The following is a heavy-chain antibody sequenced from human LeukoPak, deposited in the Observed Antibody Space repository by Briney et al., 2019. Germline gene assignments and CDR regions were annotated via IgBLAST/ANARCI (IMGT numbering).Heavy chain of an antibody. CDR2: IWHDGSKK. CDR3: ARDPSGAVVGRRYLDY. D-gene: IGHD6-19*01. Sequence: PGGSLRLSCAASGFTFSSYGMHWVCQAPGKGLEWVAVIWHDGSKKYYADSVKGRFTISRDNSRNTLYLQMNSLRAEDTAVYYCARDPSGAVVGRRYLDYWGQGTLVTVSS. CDR1: GFTFSSYG. J-gene: IGHJ4*02. V-gene: IGHV3-33*01.